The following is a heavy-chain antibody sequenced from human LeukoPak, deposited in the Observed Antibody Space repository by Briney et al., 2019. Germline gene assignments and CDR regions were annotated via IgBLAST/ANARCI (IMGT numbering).Heavy chain of an antibody. CDR2: IIPIFGTA. V-gene: IGHV1-69*13. Sequence: GASVKVSCKASGGTFSSYAISWVRQAPGQRLEWMGGIIPIFGTANYAQKFQGRVTITADESTSTAYMELSSLRSEDTAVYYCARSSYYYGSGDGKFDYWGQGTLVTVSS. CDR1: GGTFSSYA. J-gene: IGHJ4*02. D-gene: IGHD3-10*01. CDR3: ARSSYYYGSGDGKFDY.